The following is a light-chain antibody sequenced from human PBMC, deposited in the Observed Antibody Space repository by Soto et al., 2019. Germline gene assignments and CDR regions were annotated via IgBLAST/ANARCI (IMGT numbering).Light chain of an antibody. Sequence: QSVMTQPPSVSGTPGQRVTISCSGSSSNIGSNTVNWYQQLPGTAPKLLIYSNNQRPSGVPDRFSGSKSGTSASLAISGLQSEDEADYSCAAWDDSLNGPVFGGGTKLTVL. CDR3: AAWDDSLNGPV. CDR2: SNN. CDR1: SSNIGSNT. J-gene: IGLJ2*01. V-gene: IGLV1-44*01.